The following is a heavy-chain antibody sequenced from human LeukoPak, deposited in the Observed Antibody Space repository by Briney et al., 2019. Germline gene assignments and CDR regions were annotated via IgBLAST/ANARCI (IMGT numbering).Heavy chain of an antibody. J-gene: IGHJ5*02. CDR2: IDSKTGNP. D-gene: IGHD3-22*01. CDR3: ARDVGYYDSSGYYLGWFDP. V-gene: IGHV7-4-1*02. CDR1: GYTFTSYS. Sequence: ASVKVSCKASGYTFTSYSINWVRQAPGQGLEWMGWIDSKTGNPTYAQGFTGRFVFSLDTSVTTAYLQISSLKAEDTAVYYCARDVGYYDSSGYYLGWFDPWGQGTLVTVSS.